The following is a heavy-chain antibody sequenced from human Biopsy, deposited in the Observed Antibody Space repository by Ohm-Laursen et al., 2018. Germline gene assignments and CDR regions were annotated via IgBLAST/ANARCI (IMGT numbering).Heavy chain of an antibody. V-gene: IGHV1-2*02. D-gene: IGHD3-3*01. CDR3: SGRPAYPSSDGYYGLDL. CDR1: GYTFAGYY. CDR2: INPNIGNA. Sequence: GPSVKASCKASGYTFAGYYLHWVRQAPGRGLEWMGWINPNIGNANYAKTFQGRLTMTRDKSITTAFMELASLTFDDVAMYYCSGRPAYPSSDGYYGLDLWGQGTTVIVAS. J-gene: IGHJ6*02.